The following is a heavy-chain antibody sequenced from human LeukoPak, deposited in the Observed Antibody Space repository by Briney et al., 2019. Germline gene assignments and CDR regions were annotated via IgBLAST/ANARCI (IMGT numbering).Heavy chain of an antibody. V-gene: IGHV3-66*01. CDR2: IYSGGST. J-gene: IGHJ6*02. D-gene: IGHD4-17*01. Sequence: PGGSLRLSCAASGFTFSNAWMSWVRQAPGKGLEWVSVIYSGGSTYYADSVKGRFTISRDNSKNTLYLQMNSLRAEDTAVYYCASTTVTTPYYYGMDVWGQGTTVTVSS. CDR3: ASTTVTTPYYYGMDV. CDR1: GFTFSNAW.